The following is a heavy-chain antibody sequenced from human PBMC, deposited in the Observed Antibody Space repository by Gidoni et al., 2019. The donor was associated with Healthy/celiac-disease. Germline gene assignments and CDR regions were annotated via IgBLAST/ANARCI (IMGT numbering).Heavy chain of an antibody. CDR3: ASNYCSGGSCYSDYYGMDV. J-gene: IGHJ6*04. Sequence: EVQLVASGGGLVQPGGSLRLSCADAGFTFSSYWMHWVRQAAGKGLVLVSRIDSDGSSTSYADSVKGRFTISRDNAKNTLYLQMNSLRAEDTAVYYCASNYCSGGSCYSDYYGMDVWGKGTTVTVSS. CDR1: GFTFSSYW. D-gene: IGHD2-15*01. CDR2: IDSDGSST. V-gene: IGHV3-74*01.